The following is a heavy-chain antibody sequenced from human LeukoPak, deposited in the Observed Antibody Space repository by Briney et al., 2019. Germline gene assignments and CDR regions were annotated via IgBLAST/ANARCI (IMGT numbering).Heavy chain of an antibody. J-gene: IGHJ3*02. Sequence: PGGSLRLSCATSGFTFSTSDMHWVRQAPGKGLEWVSFIQYDGSRKNYVDSVKGRFTISRDNSKNTLYLQMNSLRAEDTAVYYCAKDHRVVVVGGAFDIWGQGTMVTVSS. CDR1: GFTFSTSD. CDR2: IQYDGSRK. D-gene: IGHD2-15*01. CDR3: AKDHRVVVVGGAFDI. V-gene: IGHV3-30*02.